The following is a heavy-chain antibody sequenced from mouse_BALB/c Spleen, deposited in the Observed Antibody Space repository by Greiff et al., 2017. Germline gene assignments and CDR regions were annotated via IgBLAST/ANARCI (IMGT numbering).Heavy chain of an antibody. D-gene: IGHD1-1*01. CDR1: GYTFSSYW. CDR3: ARDGSSPRAMDY. CDR2: ILPGSGST. J-gene: IGHJ4*01. Sequence: QVQLQQSGAELMKPGASVKISCKATGYTFSSYWIEWVKQRPGHGLEWIGEILPGSGSTNYNEKFKGKATFTADTSSNTAYMQLSSLTSEDSAVYYCARDGSSPRAMDYWGQGTSVTVSS. V-gene: IGHV1-9*01.